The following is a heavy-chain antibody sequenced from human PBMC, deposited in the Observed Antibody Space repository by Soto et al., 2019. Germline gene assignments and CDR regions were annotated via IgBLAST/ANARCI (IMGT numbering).Heavy chain of an antibody. CDR3: ARDRRYDFWSSARYYYGMDV. Sequence: ASVKVSCKASGYTFAGYYMHWVRQAPGQGLEWMGWINPNSGGTNYAQKFQGRVTMTRDTSISTAYMELSRLRSDDTAVYYCARDRRYDFWSSARYYYGMDVWRQGTAVTVSS. J-gene: IGHJ6*02. V-gene: IGHV1-2*02. CDR1: GYTFAGYY. CDR2: INPNSGGT. D-gene: IGHD3-3*01.